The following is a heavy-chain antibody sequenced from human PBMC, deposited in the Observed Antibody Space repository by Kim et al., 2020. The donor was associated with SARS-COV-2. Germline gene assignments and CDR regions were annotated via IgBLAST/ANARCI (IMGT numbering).Heavy chain of an antibody. CDR2: FDPDGET. D-gene: IGHD6-13*01. CDR1: GYTLTELS. Sequence: ASVKVSCKVSGYTLTELSMHWVRQTPGKGLEWMGGFDPDGETIYAQKFQGRVTMTEDTSTDTAYMELSSLRSEDTAVYFCATAAAAGMISWLDPWGQGTLVTVSS. V-gene: IGHV1-24*01. J-gene: IGHJ5*02. CDR3: ATAAAAGMISWLDP.